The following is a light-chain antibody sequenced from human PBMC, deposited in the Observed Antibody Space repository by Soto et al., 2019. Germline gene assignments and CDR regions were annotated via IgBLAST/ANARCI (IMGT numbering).Light chain of an antibody. J-gene: IGKJ3*01. V-gene: IGKV1-39*01. Sequence: DIRMTRCPSSLSASVADGVTIACGASQSISSYLNWYQQKPRKASKLLIYAESSLQSGVPSRFSGSGSGTDFTLTISSLQPEDFATYSCQQSYSTRPEVTFGHGTKVDI. CDR1: QSISSY. CDR2: AES. CDR3: QQSYSTRPEVT.